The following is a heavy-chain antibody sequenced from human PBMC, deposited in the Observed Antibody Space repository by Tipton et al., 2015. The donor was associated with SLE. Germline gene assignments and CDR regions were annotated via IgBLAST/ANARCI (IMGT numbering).Heavy chain of an antibody. V-gene: IGHV4-38-2*02. CDR2: IHHSGRT. CDR1: GSSIDGGYH. CDR3: ARADPLRFDS. J-gene: IGHJ4*02. D-gene: IGHD3-16*01. Sequence: TLSLTCIVSGSSIDGGYHWGWIRQPPGKGLEWIANIHHSGRTYYNPSLKSRVTISVDRSKSQFSLNLSSVTAADTAIYYCARADPLRFDSWGQGSLVTVSS.